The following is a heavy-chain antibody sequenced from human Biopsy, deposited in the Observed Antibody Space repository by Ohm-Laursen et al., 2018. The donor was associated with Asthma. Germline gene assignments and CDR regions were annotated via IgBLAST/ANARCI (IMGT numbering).Heavy chain of an antibody. CDR3: ARGPEYVRSSGALDY. V-gene: IGHV1-69*13. CDR2: IVPIFGPT. CDR1: GGTFSSNS. D-gene: IGHD2-2*01. J-gene: IGHJ4*02. Sequence: SVKVSCKASGGTFSSNSINWVRQAPGQGLEWMGRIVPIFGPTNYAQKFQGRVTISADDSTSTAYMELSSLSSEDTALYYCARGPEYVRSSGALDYWGQGTLVTISS.